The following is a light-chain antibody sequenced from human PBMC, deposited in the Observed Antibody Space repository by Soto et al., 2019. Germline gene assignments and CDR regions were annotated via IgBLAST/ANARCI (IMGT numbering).Light chain of an antibody. J-gene: IGLJ1*01. CDR1: SSDVGSHNP. Sequence: QSALTQPASVSGSPGQSITISCTGTSSDVGSHNPVSWYQQHPGKAPKLMIYEGSKRPSGVSNCFSGTKSGNTASLTISGLQAEDEADYYCCSYAGSSLYVFGTGTKVTVL. V-gene: IGLV2-23*01. CDR2: EGS. CDR3: CSYAGSSLYV.